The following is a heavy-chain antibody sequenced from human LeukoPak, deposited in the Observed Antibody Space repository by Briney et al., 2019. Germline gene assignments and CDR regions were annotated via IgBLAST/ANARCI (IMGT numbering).Heavy chain of an antibody. D-gene: IGHD6-19*01. Sequence: GGSLRLSCAASGFTFSSYAITWVRQAPGKGLEWVSAISGSGDITYYADSVKGRFTISRDNSKNTLYLQMNSPRAEDTALYYCAKVAPGGWYGGAFDIWGLGTMVTVSS. CDR3: AKVAPGGWYGGAFDI. CDR1: GFTFSSYA. CDR2: ISGSGDIT. J-gene: IGHJ3*02. V-gene: IGHV3-23*01.